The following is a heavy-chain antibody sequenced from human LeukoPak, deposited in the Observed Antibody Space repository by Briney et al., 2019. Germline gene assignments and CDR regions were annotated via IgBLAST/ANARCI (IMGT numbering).Heavy chain of an antibody. J-gene: IGHJ3*02. V-gene: IGHV4-4*07. Sequence: SETLSLTCTVSGGSINNYYWSWIRQPAGKGLEWIGRIYTRGSTNYNPSLKSRVTMSVDTSKNHFSLKLSSVTAADTAVYYCTRGRYCSADICSGGDAFDIWGQGTMVSVSS. CDR3: TRGRYCSADICSGGDAFDI. D-gene: IGHD2-15*01. CDR2: IYTRGST. CDR1: GGSINNYY.